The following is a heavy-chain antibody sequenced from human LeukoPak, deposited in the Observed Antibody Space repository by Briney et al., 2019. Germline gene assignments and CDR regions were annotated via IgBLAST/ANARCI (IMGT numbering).Heavy chain of an antibody. CDR1: GGSISSSSYY. V-gene: IGHV4-39*07. J-gene: IGHJ4*02. CDR2: IYHSGST. D-gene: IGHD3-10*01. Sequence: PSETLSLTCTVSGGSISSSSYYWGWIRQPPGKGLEWIGEIYHSGSTNYNPSLKSRVTISVDKSKNQFSLKLSSVTAADTAVYYCARDSDGSGSYPYWGQGTLVTVSS. CDR3: ARDSDGSGSYPY.